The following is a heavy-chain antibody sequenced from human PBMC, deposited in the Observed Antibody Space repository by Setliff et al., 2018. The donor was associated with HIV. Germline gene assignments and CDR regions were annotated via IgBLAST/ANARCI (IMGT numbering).Heavy chain of an antibody. CDR1: GGSFSGYY. Sequence: SETLSLTCAVYGGSFSGYYWSWIRQPPGKGLKWIGEIIPSGSTNYNPSLKSRVTISVDRSKNQLSLKLSSVTAADTAVYYCARKQWGSSGYYEFFQQWGQGTLVTVSS. D-gene: IGHD3-22*01. V-gene: IGHV4-34*12. J-gene: IGHJ1*01. CDR2: IIPSGST. CDR3: ARKQWGSSGYYEFFQQ.